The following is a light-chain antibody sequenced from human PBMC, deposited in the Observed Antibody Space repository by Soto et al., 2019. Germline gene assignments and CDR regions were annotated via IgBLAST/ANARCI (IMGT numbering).Light chain of an antibody. CDR1: QSIASR. CDR2: GAS. V-gene: IGKV1-39*01. Sequence: DIQMTQSPSSLSASVGDRVTITCRASQSIASRLNWYQQKPGSAPKLLIYGASTLESGVPSRFSGSGSGTDFTLTVSSLQVEDFATYYCLQDYNYPWTFGQGTKVEIK. CDR3: LQDYNYPWT. J-gene: IGKJ1*01.